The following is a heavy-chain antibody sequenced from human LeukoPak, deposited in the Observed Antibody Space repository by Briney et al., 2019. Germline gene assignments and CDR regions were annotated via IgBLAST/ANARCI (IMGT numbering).Heavy chain of an antibody. J-gene: IGHJ5*02. V-gene: IGHV4-39*01. CDR1: GGSISTTAHY. CDR2: IYSNGIT. Sequence: SETLSLTCTVSGGSISTTAHYWGWIRQPPGKGLEWIASIYSNGITYYSSSLKSRVTTFLDTSKNQFFLTLTSVTAADTAVYYCARGAQGYSSSWYKFDPWGQGTLVTVSS. CDR3: ARGAQGYSSSWYKFDP. D-gene: IGHD6-13*01.